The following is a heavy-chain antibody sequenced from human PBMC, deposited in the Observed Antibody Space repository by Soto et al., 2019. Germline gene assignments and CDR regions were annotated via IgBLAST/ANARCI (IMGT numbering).Heavy chain of an antibody. Sequence: PSETLSLTCADYVAPFSGYYWTLIRQPPGKGLEWIGEINHTGSTKYNPSLKSRVTISLDTSKNQFSMSLRSVTAAYTAVYYCARGREIFGAVTPFEYWGQGTKVTVSS. J-gene: IGHJ4*02. CDR1: VAPFSGYY. CDR2: INHTGST. V-gene: IGHV4-34*01. CDR3: ARGREIFGAVTPFEY. D-gene: IGHD3-3*01.